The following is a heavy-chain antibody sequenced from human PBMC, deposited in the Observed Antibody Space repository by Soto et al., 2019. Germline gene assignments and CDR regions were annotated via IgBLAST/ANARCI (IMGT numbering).Heavy chain of an antibody. CDR3: ARRLDDSSGYYYVGWLDP. Sequence: PSETLSLTCAVSGGSISSSNWWSWVRQPPGKGLEWIGEIYHSGSTNYNPSLKSRVTISVDKSKNQFSLKLSSVTAADTAVYYCARRLDDSSGYYYVGWLDPWGQGTLVTVSS. V-gene: IGHV4-4*02. CDR2: IYHSGST. CDR1: GGSISSSNW. J-gene: IGHJ5*02. D-gene: IGHD3-22*01.